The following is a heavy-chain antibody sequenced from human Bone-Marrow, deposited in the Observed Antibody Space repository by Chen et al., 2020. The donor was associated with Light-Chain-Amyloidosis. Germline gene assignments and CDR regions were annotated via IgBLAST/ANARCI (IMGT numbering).Heavy chain of an antibody. D-gene: IGHD5-12*01. CDR1: GVTFSSYA. J-gene: IGHJ4*02. CDR3: ARAPGYDFPFDY. Sequence: QVQPVESGGGVVQPGRSLRLPCAGSGVTFSSYAMHWVRQAPGKGLEWVAVISYDESNKYYADSVKGRCTISRDNSKNTLYLQMNSLRAEDTAVYYCARAPGYDFPFDYWGQGTLVTVSS. V-gene: IGHV3-30-3*01. CDR2: ISYDESNK.